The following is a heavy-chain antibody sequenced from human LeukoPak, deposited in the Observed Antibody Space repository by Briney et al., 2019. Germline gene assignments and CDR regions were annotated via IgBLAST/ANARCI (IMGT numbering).Heavy chain of an antibody. CDR3: AKPYYGILTGYYEYYFDY. J-gene: IGHJ4*02. V-gene: IGHV3-30*18. CDR2: ISYDGSNK. CDR1: GFTFSSYG. Sequence: PGRSLRLSCAASGFTFSSYGMHWVRQAPGKGLEWVAVISYDGSNKYYADSVKGRFTISRDNSKNTLYLQMNSLRAEDTAVYYCAKPYYGILTGYYEYYFDYWGQGTLVTVSS. D-gene: IGHD3-9*01.